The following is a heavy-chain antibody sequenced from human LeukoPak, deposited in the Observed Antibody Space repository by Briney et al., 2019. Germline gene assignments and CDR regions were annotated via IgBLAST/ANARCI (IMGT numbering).Heavy chain of an antibody. D-gene: IGHD3-10*01. Sequence: GGSLRLSCAASGFTFSSYGMHWVRQAPGKGLEWVAVISYDGSNKYYADSVKGRFTISRDNSKNTLYLQMNSLRAEDTAVYYCAKVPRSYCGPFDYWGQGTLVTVSS. CDR2: ISYDGSNK. V-gene: IGHV3-30*18. CDR1: GFTFSSYG. CDR3: AKVPRSYCGPFDY. J-gene: IGHJ4*02.